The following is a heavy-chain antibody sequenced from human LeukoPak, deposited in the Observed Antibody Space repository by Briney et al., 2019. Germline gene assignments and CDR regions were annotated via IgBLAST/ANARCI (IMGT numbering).Heavy chain of an antibody. D-gene: IGHD3-22*01. V-gene: IGHV1-2*02. CDR3: ARYDDSSVGGRFDP. CDR1: GYTFTGYY. Sequence: ASVKVSCKASGYTFTGYYMHWVRQAPGQGLEWMGWINPNSGGTNYAQKFQGRVTMTRDTSISTAYMELSRLRSDDTAVYYCARYDDSSVGGRFDPWGLGTLVTVSS. J-gene: IGHJ5*02. CDR2: INPNSGGT.